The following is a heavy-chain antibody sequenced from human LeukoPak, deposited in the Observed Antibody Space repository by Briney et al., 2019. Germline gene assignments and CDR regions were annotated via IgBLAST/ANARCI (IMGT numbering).Heavy chain of an antibody. Sequence: PGRSLRLSCAASGFTFSSYGMHWVRQAPGKGLEWVAAISYDGSNKFYADSVKGRFTISRDNSKNTLYLQMNSLRAEDTAVYYCARDSTRRPNSTDYWGQGTLVTVSS. CDR1: GFTFSSYG. J-gene: IGHJ4*02. CDR3: ARDSTRRPNSTDY. V-gene: IGHV3-30*03. D-gene: IGHD2-2*01. CDR2: ISYDGSNK.